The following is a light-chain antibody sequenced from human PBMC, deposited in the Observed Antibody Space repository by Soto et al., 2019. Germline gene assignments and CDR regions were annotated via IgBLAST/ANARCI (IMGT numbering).Light chain of an antibody. J-gene: IGLJ3*02. CDR3: ETWDSNTHTV. V-gene: IGLV4-60*02. CDR2: LEGSGSY. Sequence: QPVLTQSSSASASLGSSVKLTCTLSSGHSSYIIAWHQQQPGKAPRYLMKLEGSGSYNKGSGVPDRFSGSSSGAYRYLTISNLQFEYEADYYCETWDSNTHTVFGGGTKVTVL. CDR1: SGHSSYI.